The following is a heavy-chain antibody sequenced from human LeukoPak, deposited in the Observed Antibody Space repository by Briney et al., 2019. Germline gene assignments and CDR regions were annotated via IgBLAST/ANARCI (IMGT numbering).Heavy chain of an antibody. CDR2: IYYSGST. V-gene: IGHV4-59*01. CDR3: ARGADSSGYYSIFYFDY. J-gene: IGHJ4*02. CDR1: GGSISSYY. Sequence: SETLSLTCSVSGGSISSYYWKWHRQPPGKGLEWIGYIYYSGSTNYNPSLKSRVTISVDTSKNQFSLKLSSVTAADTAVYYCARGADSSGYYSIFYFDYWGQGTLVTVSS. D-gene: IGHD3-22*01.